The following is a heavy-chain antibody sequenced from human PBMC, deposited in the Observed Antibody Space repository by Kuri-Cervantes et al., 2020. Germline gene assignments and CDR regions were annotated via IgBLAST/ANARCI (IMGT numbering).Heavy chain of an antibody. J-gene: IGHJ4*02. CDR3: ARANFWYGNYFDY. D-gene: IGHD6-13*01. Sequence: GSLRLSCAVYGGSFSGYYWGWIRQPPGKGLEWIGSIYHSGSTYYNPSLKSRVTISVDTSKNQFSLKLSSVTAADTAVYYCARANFWYGNYFDYWGQGTLVTVSS. CDR2: IYHSGST. CDR1: GGSFSGYY. V-gene: IGHV4-34*01.